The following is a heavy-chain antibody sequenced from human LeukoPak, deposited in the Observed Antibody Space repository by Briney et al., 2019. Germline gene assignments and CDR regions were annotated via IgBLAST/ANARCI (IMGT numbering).Heavy chain of an antibody. Sequence: SQTLSLTCTVPGGSISSGSSYWSWIRQPAGKGLEWIGRIYTTGSTNYNPSLESRVTISVDTSKNQFSLNLSSVTAADTAVYYCARVPRGPGSGVGWVDPWGQGTLVIVSS. CDR2: IYTTGST. V-gene: IGHV4-61*02. CDR3: ARVPRGPGSGVGWVDP. D-gene: IGHD3-10*01. J-gene: IGHJ5*02. CDR1: GGSISSGSSY.